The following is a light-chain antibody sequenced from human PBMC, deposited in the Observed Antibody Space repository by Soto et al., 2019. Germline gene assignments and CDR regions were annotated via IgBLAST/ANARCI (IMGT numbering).Light chain of an antibody. CDR2: DVS. Sequence: QSVLTQPASVSGSPGQSITISCTGTSSDVGGYKYVSWYQQHPGKAPKLMIYDVSNRPSGVSNRFSGSKSGNTASLTISGLQSEYEADYYCSSYTSSSSYVFGSRTKVTVL. V-gene: IGLV2-14*03. J-gene: IGLJ1*01. CDR1: SSDVGGYKY. CDR3: SSYTSSSSYV.